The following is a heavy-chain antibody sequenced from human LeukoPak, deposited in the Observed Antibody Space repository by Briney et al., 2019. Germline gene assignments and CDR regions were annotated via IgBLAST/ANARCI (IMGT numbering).Heavy chain of an antibody. Sequence: SETLSLTCAVSGYSISSGYYWGWIRQPPGEGLEWIGSIYHSGSTYYNPSLKSRVTISVDTSKNQFSLKLSSVTAADTAVYYCARKYSSCFAPWRQRTLVTVSS. J-gene: IGHJ5*02. CDR1: GYSISSGYY. D-gene: IGHD6-6*01. V-gene: IGHV4-38-2*01. CDR3: ARKYSSCFAP. CDR2: IYHSGST.